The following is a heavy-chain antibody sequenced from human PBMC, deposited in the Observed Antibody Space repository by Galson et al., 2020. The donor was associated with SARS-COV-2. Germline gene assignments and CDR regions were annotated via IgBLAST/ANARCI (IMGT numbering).Heavy chain of an antibody. V-gene: IGHV3-23*01. CDR2: ISGHGGSP. D-gene: IGHD3-16*01. CDR3: TKDLRNYAIDY. J-gene: IGHJ4*02. CDR1: GFAFSTFG. Sequence: GGSLRLSCTTSGFAFSTFGMSWVRQAPGKGLEWVAAISGHGGSPYYADSVEGRFTISRDNSKNTLYLQMNSLSVDDTAVYYCTKDLRNYAIDYWGQGTLVTVSS.